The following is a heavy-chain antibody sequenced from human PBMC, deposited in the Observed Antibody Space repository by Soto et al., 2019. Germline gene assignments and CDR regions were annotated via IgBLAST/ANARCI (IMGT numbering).Heavy chain of an antibody. CDR2: INSNGRNI. CDR1: EFPFITYE. V-gene: IGHV3-48*03. J-gene: IGHJ4*02. Sequence: GSLILSCVSSEFPFITYEMHWIRQAPGKGMDWFSYINSNGRNIYYEDSVKGRFSISRDNAKSSMYMQMNSLRDEDTAIYYCASETHYYFDYWGQGTLVTVSS. CDR3: ASETHYYFDY.